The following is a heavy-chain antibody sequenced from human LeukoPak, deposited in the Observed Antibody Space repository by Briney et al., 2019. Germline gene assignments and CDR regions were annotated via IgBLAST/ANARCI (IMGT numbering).Heavy chain of an antibody. J-gene: IGHJ4*02. CDR2: ISPYNGNS. Sequence: GASVKVSCKPSGYTFNTYGVTWVRQAPGQGLEWMGWISPYNGNSNYAQKFQGRVTLTTDTSTGTAYMELRSLRSDDTAVYYCARGPHERSGYPDDWGQGTLVIVSS. V-gene: IGHV1-18*01. D-gene: IGHD3-22*01. CDR1: GYTFNTYG. CDR3: ARGPHERSGYPDD.